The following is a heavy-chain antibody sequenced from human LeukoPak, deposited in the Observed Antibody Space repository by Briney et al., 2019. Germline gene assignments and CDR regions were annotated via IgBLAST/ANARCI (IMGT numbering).Heavy chain of an antibody. CDR2: MYFSGST. V-gene: IGHV4-39*07. Sequence: PSETLSLTCTVSGGSISRSNYYWGWIRQPPGKGLEWIGSMYFSGSTNYNSSLKSRVTISLDTSKNQLSLKLSSVTAADTAVYYCARSTDGGSSWYQGRFDPWGQGTLVTVSS. J-gene: IGHJ5*02. CDR3: ARSTDGGSSWYQGRFDP. CDR1: GGSISRSNYY. D-gene: IGHD6-13*01.